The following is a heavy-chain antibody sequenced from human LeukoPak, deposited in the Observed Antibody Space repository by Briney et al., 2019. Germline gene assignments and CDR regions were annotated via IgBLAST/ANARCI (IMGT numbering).Heavy chain of an antibody. CDR2: INHSGST. CDR1: GGSFSGYY. V-gene: IGHV4-34*01. D-gene: IGHD5-18*01. J-gene: IGHJ4*02. Sequence: SETLSLTXAVYGGSFSGYYWSWIGQPPGKGLEWIGEINHSGSTNYNPSLKSRITISVDTSKNQFSLKLSSVTAADTAVYYCARFHGRGYSYGLNLDYWGQGTLVTVSS. CDR3: ARFHGRGYSYGLNLDY.